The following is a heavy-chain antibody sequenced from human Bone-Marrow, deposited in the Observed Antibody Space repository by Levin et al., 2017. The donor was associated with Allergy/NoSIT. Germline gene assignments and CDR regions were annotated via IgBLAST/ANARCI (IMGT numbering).Heavy chain of an antibody. Sequence: QTGGSLRLSCAASGFTFSSYWMHWVRQAPGKGLVWVSRIKSDGSETNYGDSVKGRFTISSDNAKNTLYLQMNSLRAEDTAVYYCARDRNFKCSSTSCYVAFDIWGQGTMVTVSS. CDR1: GFTFSSYW. D-gene: IGHD2-2*01. V-gene: IGHV3-74*01. J-gene: IGHJ3*02. CDR2: IKSDGSET. CDR3: ARDRNFKCSSTSCYVAFDI.